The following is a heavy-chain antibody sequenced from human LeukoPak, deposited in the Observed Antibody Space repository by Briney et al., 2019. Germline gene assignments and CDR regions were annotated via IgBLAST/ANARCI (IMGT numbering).Heavy chain of an antibody. Sequence: GGSLRPSCAASGFSFSTFAMHWVRQAPGKGLEYVSGISTNGGTTYYAESVKGRFTISRDNSKNTLFLQMGSLRTEDMAVYYCARDSDYGDYFFDYWGQGTLVAVSS. J-gene: IGHJ4*02. CDR3: ARDSDYGDYFFDY. D-gene: IGHD4-17*01. V-gene: IGHV3-64*02. CDR2: ISTNGGTT. CDR1: GFSFSTFA.